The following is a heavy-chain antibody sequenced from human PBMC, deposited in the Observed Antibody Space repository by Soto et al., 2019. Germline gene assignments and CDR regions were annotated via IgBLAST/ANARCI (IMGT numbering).Heavy chain of an antibody. CDR1: GFTFSTYT. J-gene: IGHJ5*02. CDR3: ARDHSSSWYRSYNWFDP. CDR2: ISSRSSYM. Sequence: GGSLRLSCAASGFTFSTYTMNWVRQAPGKGLEWVSSISSRSSYMYYADSVKGRFTISRDDAKNSLYLQMNSLRAEDTAVYYCARDHSSSWYRSYNWFDPWGQGTLVTVSS. V-gene: IGHV3-21*01. D-gene: IGHD6-13*01.